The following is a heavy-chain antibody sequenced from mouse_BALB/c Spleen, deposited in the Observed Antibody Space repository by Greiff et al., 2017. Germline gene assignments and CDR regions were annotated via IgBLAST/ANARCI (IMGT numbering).Heavy chain of an antibody. CDR1: GYSFTGYN. Sequence: VHVKQSGPELEKPGASVKISCKASGYSFTGYNMNWVKQSNGKSLEWIGNIDPYYGGTSYNQKFKGKATLTVDKSSSTAYMQLKSLTSEDSAVYYCARGNYDGNAMDYWGQGTSVTVSS. CDR3: ARGNYDGNAMDY. CDR2: IDPYYGGT. D-gene: IGHD2-4*01. J-gene: IGHJ4*01. V-gene: IGHV1-39*01.